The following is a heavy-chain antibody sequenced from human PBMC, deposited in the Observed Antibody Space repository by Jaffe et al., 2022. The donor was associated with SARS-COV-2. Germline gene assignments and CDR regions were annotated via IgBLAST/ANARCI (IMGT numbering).Heavy chain of an antibody. D-gene: IGHD3-22*01. Sequence: QVQLVESGGGVVQPGRSLRLSCAASGFTFSSYGMHWVRQAPGKGLEWVAVIWYDGSNKYYADSVKGRFTISRDNSKNTLYLQMNSLRAEDTAVYYCARTYDSSGYYDAFDIWGQGTMVTVSS. CDR1: GFTFSSYG. CDR3: ARTYDSSGYYDAFDI. J-gene: IGHJ3*02. CDR2: IWYDGSNK. V-gene: IGHV3-33*01.